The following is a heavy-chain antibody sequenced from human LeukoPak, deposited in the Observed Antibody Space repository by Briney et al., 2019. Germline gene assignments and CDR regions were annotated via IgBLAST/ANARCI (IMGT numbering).Heavy chain of an antibody. V-gene: IGHV4-59*01. D-gene: IGHD6-19*01. CDR1: GGSISSYY. Sequence: SETLSLTCTVSGGSISSYYWSWIRQPPGKGLEWIGYIYYSGSTNYNPSLKSRVTISVDTSKNQFSLKLSSVTAADTAVYYCARGCGSGWSCYFDYWGQGTLVTVSS. J-gene: IGHJ4*02. CDR2: IYYSGST. CDR3: ARGCGSGWSCYFDY.